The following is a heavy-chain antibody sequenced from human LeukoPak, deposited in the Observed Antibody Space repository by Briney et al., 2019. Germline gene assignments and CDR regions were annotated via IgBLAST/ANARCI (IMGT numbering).Heavy chain of an antibody. CDR2: ISWNSGNI. CDR3: AKGSYFGSPFGY. CDR1: GFNFDDHA. V-gene: IGHV3-9*03. J-gene: IGHJ4*02. Sequence: GGSLRLSCAASGFNFDDHAMHWVRQAPGKGLEWVSGISWNSGNIGHADSVKGRFTISRDNAKNSLYLQMNSLRAEDMALYYCAKGSYFGSPFGYWGQGTLVTVSS. D-gene: IGHD3-10*01.